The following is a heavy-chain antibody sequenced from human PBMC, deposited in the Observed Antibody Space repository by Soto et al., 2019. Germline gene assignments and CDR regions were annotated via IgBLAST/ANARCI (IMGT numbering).Heavy chain of an antibody. D-gene: IGHD6-19*01. CDR2: ISGSGGST. CDR1: GFTFSSYA. CDR3: ARLIAVAFNWFDP. J-gene: IGHJ5*02. Sequence: EVQLLESGGGLVQPGGSLRLSCAASGFTFSSYAMSWVRQAPGKGLEWVSAISGSGGSTYYADSVKGRFTVSRDNSKNTLYLQMNSLRAEDTAVYYCARLIAVAFNWFDPWGQGTLVTVSS. V-gene: IGHV3-23*01.